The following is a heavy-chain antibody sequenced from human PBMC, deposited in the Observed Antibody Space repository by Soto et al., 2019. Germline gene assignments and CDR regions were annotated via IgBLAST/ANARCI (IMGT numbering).Heavy chain of an antibody. CDR3: AKDHPIVVVPAPGRFDP. V-gene: IGHV3-23*01. CDR2: ISGSGGST. D-gene: IGHD2-2*01. CDR1: GFTFSSYA. J-gene: IGHJ5*02. Sequence: EVQLLESGGGLVQPGGSLRLSCAASGFTFSSYAMSWVRQAPGKGLEWVSAISGSGGSTYYADSVKGRFTISRDNSKNTLYLQMNSLRAEDTAVYYCAKDHPIVVVPAPGRFDPWGQGTLVTVSS.